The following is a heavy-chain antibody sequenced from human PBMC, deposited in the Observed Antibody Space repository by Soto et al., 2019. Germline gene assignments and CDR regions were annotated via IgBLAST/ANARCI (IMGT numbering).Heavy chain of an antibody. V-gene: IGHV1-69*01. J-gene: IGHJ6*02. CDR3: ARVVATRPDYHYYGMDV. CDR2: LIPILGTA. CDR1: GGTFSRYA. Sequence: QVQLVQSGAEVKKPGSSVKVSCKASGGTFSRYAISWVRQDPGQGLEWMGGLIPILGTANYAERFQGRVTINEDESTSTAYMDLSSLRSEDTAVYYCARVVATRPDYHYYGMDVWGHGTTVTVSS. D-gene: IGHD2-2*01.